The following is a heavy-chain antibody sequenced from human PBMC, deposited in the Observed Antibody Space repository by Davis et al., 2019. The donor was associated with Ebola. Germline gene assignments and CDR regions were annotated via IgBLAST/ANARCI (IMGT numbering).Heavy chain of an antibody. CDR2: INHSGST. V-gene: IGHV4-4*02. D-gene: IGHD6-13*01. J-gene: IGHJ6*02. Sequence: SETLSLTCAVSGDSISSSNWWSWIRQPPGKGLEWIGEINHSGSTNYNPSLKSRVTISVDTSKNQFSLKLSSVTAADTAVYYCARGSGSWYYYNILFWGQGTTVTVSS. CDR3: ARGSGSWYYYNILF. CDR1: GDSISSSNW.